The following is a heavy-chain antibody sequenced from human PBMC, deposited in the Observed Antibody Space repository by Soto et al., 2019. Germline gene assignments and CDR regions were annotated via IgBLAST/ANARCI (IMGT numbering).Heavy chain of an antibody. D-gene: IGHD2-2*01. Sequence: GGSLRLSCAASGFTFSRYSMNWVRQAPWKGLEWVSYISSSSSTIYYADSVKGRFTISRDNAKNSLYLQMNSLRAEDTAVYYCAREYCSSTSCLNWFDPWGQGTLVTVSS. CDR2: ISSSSSTI. CDR1: GFTFSRYS. V-gene: IGHV3-48*01. CDR3: AREYCSSTSCLNWFDP. J-gene: IGHJ5*02.